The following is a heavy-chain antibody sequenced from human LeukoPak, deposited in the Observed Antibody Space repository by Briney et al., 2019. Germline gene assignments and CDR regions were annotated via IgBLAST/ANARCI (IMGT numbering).Heavy chain of an antibody. CDR1: GFTYRSYV. V-gene: IGHV3-64*01. CDR2: ISGNGGST. CDR3: ARDTPKGMDV. Sequence: GGSLRLSCAASGFTYRSYVIHWVRQAPRRALEYASTISGNGGSTYYANSVKGRFTISRDNSKNTLYRQMCSLRAEDRVVYYCARDTPKGMDVWGEGTTVTVSS. D-gene: IGHD2-15*01. J-gene: IGHJ6*01.